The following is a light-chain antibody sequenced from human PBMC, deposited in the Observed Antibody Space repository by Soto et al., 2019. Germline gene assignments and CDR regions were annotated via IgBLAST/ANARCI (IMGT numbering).Light chain of an antibody. V-gene: IGLV2-14*01. CDR1: SSDVGTYNY. CDR2: EVS. J-gene: IGLJ2*01. Sequence: QSAPTQPASVSGSPGQSITISCTGTSSDVGTYNYVSWNQRHPGKAPKLMIYEVSNRPSGVSNRFSGSNSANTASLTIYGLQAEDEADYYCSSYTRSSTSVVFGGGTKLNVL. CDR3: SSYTRSSTSVV.